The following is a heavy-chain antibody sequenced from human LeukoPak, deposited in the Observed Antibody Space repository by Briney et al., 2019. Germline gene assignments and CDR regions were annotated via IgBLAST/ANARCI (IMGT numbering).Heavy chain of an antibody. CDR2: ISYDGSNK. CDR1: GFTFSSYG. J-gene: IGHJ4*02. D-gene: IGHD6-13*01. V-gene: IGHV3-30*18. Sequence: GGSLRLSCAASGFTFSSYGMHWVRQAPGKGLEWVAVISYDGSNKYYADSVKGRFTISRDNSKNTLYLQMNSLRAEDTAVYYCAKVLIAAAGTIAIDYWGQGTLVTVSS. CDR3: AKVLIAAAGTIAIDY.